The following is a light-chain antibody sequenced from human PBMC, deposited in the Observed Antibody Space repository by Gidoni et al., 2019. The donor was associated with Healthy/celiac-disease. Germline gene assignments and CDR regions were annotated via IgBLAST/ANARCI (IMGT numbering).Light chain of an antibody. CDR2: GAS. J-gene: IGKJ5*01. CDR1: QSVSSSY. CDR3: QQYGSSIT. V-gene: IGKV3-20*01. Sequence: EIVLTQYPGTLSLSPGERATLSCRARQSVSSSYLAWYQQKPGQAPRLLIYGASSRATGIPDRFSGSGSGTDFTLTISRLEPEDFAVYYCQQYGSSITFXRXTQLEIK.